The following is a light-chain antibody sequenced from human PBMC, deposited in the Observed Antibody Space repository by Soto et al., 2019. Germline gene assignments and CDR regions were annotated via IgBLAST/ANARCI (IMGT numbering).Light chain of an antibody. CDR2: GAS. J-gene: IGKJ4*01. Sequence: EIVMTQSQATLSVSPGERATLSCRASQSVSSNLAWYQQKPGQAPRLLIYGASTRATGIPARFSGSGSGTEFTLTISSRQSEDFAVYDCQQYNNWPPPLTFGGGTKVEIK. V-gene: IGKV3-15*01. CDR3: QQYNNWPPPLT. CDR1: QSVSSN.